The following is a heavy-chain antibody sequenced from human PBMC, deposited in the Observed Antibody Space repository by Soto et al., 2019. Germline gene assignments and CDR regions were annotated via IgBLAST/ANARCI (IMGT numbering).Heavy chain of an antibody. CDR3: ARALAARGGNAH. Sequence: VQLVESGGGVVQPGRSLRLSCAASGFTFSSYGMHWVRQAPGKGLEWVAVIWYDGSNKYYADSVKGRFTISRDNSKNTLYLQMNSLRAEDTAVYYCARALAARGGNAHWGQGTLVTVSS. D-gene: IGHD6-6*01. J-gene: IGHJ4*02. CDR2: IWYDGSNK. CDR1: GFTFSSYG. V-gene: IGHV3-33*01.